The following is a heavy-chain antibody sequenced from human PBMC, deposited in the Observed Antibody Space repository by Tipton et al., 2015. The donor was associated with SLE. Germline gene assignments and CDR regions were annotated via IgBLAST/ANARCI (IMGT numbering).Heavy chain of an antibody. V-gene: IGHV4-61*02. Sequence: TLSLTCNVSGGSISSGSYYWSWIRQPAGKGLEWIGRIYISGTTNYNNSLKSRVTISVHTSKNQFSLKLSSVTAADTAVYYCARATMPDVWVVTPGAFDIWVQGTMVTVSS. J-gene: IGHJ3*02. CDR3: ARATMPDVWVVTPGAFDI. CDR1: GGSISSGSYY. D-gene: IGHD4-23*01. CDR2: IYISGTT.